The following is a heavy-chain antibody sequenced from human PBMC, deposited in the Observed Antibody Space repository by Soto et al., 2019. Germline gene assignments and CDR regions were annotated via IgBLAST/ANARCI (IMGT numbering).Heavy chain of an antibody. CDR1: GFSFRNYG. V-gene: IGHV3-33*01. Sequence: QEQLVESGGGVVQPGRSLRLSCAASGFSFRNYGIHWVRQAPGKGLDWVAVIWYDGSKRYYADCERGRFTISRDNSGNKVHLQMDSLRAEDTAVYYCARRLGSGVHHRCLDVWGQGKTVVVS. J-gene: IGHJ3*01. CDR3: ARRLGSGVHHRCLDV. D-gene: IGHD6-19*01. CDR2: IWYDGSKR.